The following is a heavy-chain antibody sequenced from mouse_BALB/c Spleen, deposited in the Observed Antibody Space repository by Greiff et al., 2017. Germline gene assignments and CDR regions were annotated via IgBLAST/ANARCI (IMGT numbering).Heavy chain of an antibody. V-gene: IGHV1S126*01. CDR2: IDPSDSET. CDR1: GYSFTSYW. CDR3: ARETARATDY. J-gene: IGHJ2*01. Sequence: QVQLQQSGPQLVRPGASVKISCKASGYSFTSYWMHWVKQRPGQGLEWIGMIDPSDSETRLNQKFKDKATLTVDKSSSTAYMQLSSPTSEDSAVYYCARETARATDYWGQGTTLTVSS. D-gene: IGHD3-2*01.